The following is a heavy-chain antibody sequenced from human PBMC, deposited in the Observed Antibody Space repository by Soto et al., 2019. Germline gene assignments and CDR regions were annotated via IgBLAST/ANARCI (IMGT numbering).Heavy chain of an antibody. CDR1: GFTFSSYW. CDR3: AIAKGSWYFDL. V-gene: IGHV3-74*01. Sequence: EVQLVESGGGLVQPGGSLRLSCAASGFTFSSYWMHWVRQAPGKGLVWVSRLKSDGSSTAYADSVKGRFTISRDNAKNTLYLQMNSLRAEDTAVYYCAIAKGSWYFDLWGRGTLVTVSS. J-gene: IGHJ2*01. CDR2: LKSDGSST.